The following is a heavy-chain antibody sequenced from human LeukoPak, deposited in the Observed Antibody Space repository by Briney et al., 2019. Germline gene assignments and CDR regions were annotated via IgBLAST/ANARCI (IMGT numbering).Heavy chain of an antibody. Sequence: GGSLRLSCAASGFIFSSYAMHWVRQAPGKGLEWVAVISYDGSNKYYADSVKGRFTISRDNSKNTLYLQMNSLRAEDTAVYYCAKGIRVATTLGFDPWGQGTLVTVSS. CDR2: ISYDGSNK. CDR1: GFIFSSYA. D-gene: IGHD5-12*01. V-gene: IGHV3-30-3*01. CDR3: AKGIRVATTLGFDP. J-gene: IGHJ5*02.